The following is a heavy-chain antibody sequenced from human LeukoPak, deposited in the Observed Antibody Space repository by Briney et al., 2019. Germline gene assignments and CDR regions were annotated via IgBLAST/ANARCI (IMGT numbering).Heavy chain of an antibody. CDR2: IYYSGST. J-gene: IGHJ4*02. Sequence: SETLSLTCTVSGGSISSSSYYWGWIRQPPGKGLEWIGSIYYSGSTYYNPSLKSRVTISVDTSKNQFSLKLSSVTAADTAVYYCARVNGYSSSWYEFDYWGQGTLVTVSS. CDR3: ARVNGYSSSWYEFDY. D-gene: IGHD6-13*01. CDR1: GGSISSSSYY. V-gene: IGHV4-39*01.